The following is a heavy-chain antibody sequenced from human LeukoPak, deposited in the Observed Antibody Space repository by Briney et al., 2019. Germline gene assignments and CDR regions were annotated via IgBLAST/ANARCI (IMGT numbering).Heavy chain of an antibody. CDR1: GFTFSSYA. J-gene: IGHJ4*02. D-gene: IGHD3-10*01. V-gene: IGHV3-23*01. Sequence: PGGSLRLSCAASGFTFSSYAMSWVRQAPGKGLEWVSAISGSGGSTYHADSVKGRFTISRDNSKNTLYLQMNSLRAEDTAVYCCAKELWFGELLYPFDYWGQGTLVTVSS. CDR2: ISGSGGST. CDR3: AKELWFGELLYPFDY.